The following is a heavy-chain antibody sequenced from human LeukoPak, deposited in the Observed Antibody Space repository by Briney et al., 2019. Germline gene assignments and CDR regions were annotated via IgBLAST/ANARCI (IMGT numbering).Heavy chain of an antibody. V-gene: IGHV4-39*01. J-gene: IGHJ4*02. Sequence: PSETLSLTCTVSGGSISSSSYYWGWIRQPPGKGLEWIGSIYYSGSTYYNPSLKSRVTISVDTSKNQFSLKLSSVTAADTAVYYCECYSNALPGNWGQGTLVTVSS. CDR1: GGSISSSSYY. CDR2: IYYSGST. D-gene: IGHD4-11*01. CDR3: ECYSNALPGN.